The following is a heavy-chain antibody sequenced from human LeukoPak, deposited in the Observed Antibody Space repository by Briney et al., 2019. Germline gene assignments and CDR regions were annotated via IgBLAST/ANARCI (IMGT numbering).Heavy chain of an antibody. Sequence: PGGSLRLSCAASGFSVSTNYMSWVRQAPGKGLEWVSVIFNDGKTQYADSVKGRFTISRDNSKNTLYLQMNSLRAEDTAVYYCAKYGAAGTGFDWFDPWGQGTLVTVSS. J-gene: IGHJ5*02. V-gene: IGHV3-66*01. CDR3: AKYGAAGTGFDWFDP. D-gene: IGHD6-13*01. CDR1: GFSVSTNY. CDR2: IFNDGKT.